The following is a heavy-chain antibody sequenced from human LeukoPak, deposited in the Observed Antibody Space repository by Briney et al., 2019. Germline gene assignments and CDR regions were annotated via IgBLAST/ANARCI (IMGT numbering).Heavy chain of an antibody. D-gene: IGHD6-13*01. CDR3: AREYTIGSWTHYYYYGMDV. CDR2: INAGNGNT. Sequence: ASVKVSCKASGYTFTSYAMHWVRQAPGQRLEWMGWINAGNGNTKYSQKFQGRVTITRDTSASTAYMELSSLRSEDTAVYYCAREYTIGSWTHYYYYGMDVWGQGTTVTVSS. V-gene: IGHV1-3*01. J-gene: IGHJ6*02. CDR1: GYTFTSYA.